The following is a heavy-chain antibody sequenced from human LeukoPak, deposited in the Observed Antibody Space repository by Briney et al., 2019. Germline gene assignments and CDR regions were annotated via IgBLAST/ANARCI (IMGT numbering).Heavy chain of an antibody. CDR1: GGSFSGYY. V-gene: IGHV4-34*01. Sequence: SETLSLTCAVYGGSFSGYYWSWIRQPPGKGLEWIGEINHSGSTNHNPSLKSRVTISVDTSKNQFSLKLSSVTAADTAVYYCARDRRLVGFDYWGQGTLVTVSS. CDR2: INHSGST. D-gene: IGHD2-15*01. CDR3: ARDRRLVGFDY. J-gene: IGHJ4*02.